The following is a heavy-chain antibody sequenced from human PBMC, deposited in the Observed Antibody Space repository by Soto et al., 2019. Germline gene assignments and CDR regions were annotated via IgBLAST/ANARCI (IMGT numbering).Heavy chain of an antibody. J-gene: IGHJ6*02. CDR1: GFAFRSYA. V-gene: IGHV3-30*18. Sequence: QVQLVESGGGVVQPGASLRLSCEASGFAFRSYAMHWVRQAPGKGLEWVGVISYDGGNIYYADSVKGRFTISRDNSKNTLYVQVKSLRPEDTAVYYCAKAILSATIGPYAMDVWGQGTTVTVSS. CDR2: ISYDGGNI. CDR3: AKAILSATIGPYAMDV. D-gene: IGHD3-16*01.